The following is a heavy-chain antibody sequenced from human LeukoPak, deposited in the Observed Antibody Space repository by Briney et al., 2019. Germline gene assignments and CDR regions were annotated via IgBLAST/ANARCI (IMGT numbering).Heavy chain of an antibody. CDR3: ARDLVGSWYLDYFDY. CDR2: ISWNSGSTI. D-gene: IGHD6-13*01. CDR1: GFIFDDYA. J-gene: IGHJ4*02. V-gene: IGHV3-9*01. Sequence: GGSLRLSCAGSGFIFDDYAMHWVRQAPGKGLEWVSGISWNSGSTIYYADSVKGRFTISRDNAKNSLYLQMNSLRAEDTAVYYCARDLVGSWYLDYFDYWGQGTLVTVSS.